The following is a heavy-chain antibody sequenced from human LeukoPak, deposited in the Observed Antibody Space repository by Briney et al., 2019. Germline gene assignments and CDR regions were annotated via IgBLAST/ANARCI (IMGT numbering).Heavy chain of an antibody. V-gene: IGHV3-66*01. CDR1: GFTFSNAW. CDR3: AWLSMVRGALDY. Sequence: PGGSLRLSCAASGFTFSNAWMSWVRQAPGKGLEWVSVIYSGGSTYYADSVKGRFTISRDNSKNTLYLQMNSLRAEDTAVYYCAWLSMVRGALDYWGQGTLVTVSS. CDR2: IYSGGST. D-gene: IGHD3-10*01. J-gene: IGHJ4*02.